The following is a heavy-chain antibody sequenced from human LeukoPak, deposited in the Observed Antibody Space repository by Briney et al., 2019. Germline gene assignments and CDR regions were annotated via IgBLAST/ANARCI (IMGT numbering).Heavy chain of an antibody. D-gene: IGHD4-17*01. V-gene: IGHV3-23*01. CDR1: GFTFSSYA. CDR3: AKTRMEYGDYEYYFDC. Sequence: PGGSLRLSCAASGFTFSSYAMSWVRQAPGKGLEWVSAISGSGGSTYYADSVKGRFTISRDNSKNTLYLQMNSLRAEDTAVYYCAKTRMEYGDYEYYFDCWGQGTLVTVSS. J-gene: IGHJ4*02. CDR2: ISGSGGST.